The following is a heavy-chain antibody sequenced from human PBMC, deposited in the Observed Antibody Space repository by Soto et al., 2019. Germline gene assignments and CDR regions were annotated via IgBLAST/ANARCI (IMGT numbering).Heavy chain of an antibody. CDR1: GFAFSNYG. D-gene: IGHD1-20*01. CDR3: AKGRYVSYFDH. V-gene: IGHV3-30*18. J-gene: IGHJ4*02. Sequence: QVQLVESGGGVVQPGRSLRLFCAASGFAFSNYGIHWVRQAPGKGLQWVAFISYDGSKKYYADSVKGRFTISRDNSKNTLYLQMNSLRADDTAVYYCAKGRYVSYFDHWGQGTLVTVSS. CDR2: ISYDGSKK.